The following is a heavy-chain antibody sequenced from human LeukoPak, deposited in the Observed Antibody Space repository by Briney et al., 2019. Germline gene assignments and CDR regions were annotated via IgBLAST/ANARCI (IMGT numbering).Heavy chain of an antibody. D-gene: IGHD6-19*01. J-gene: IGHJ4*02. CDR1: GGSISSYY. V-gene: IGHV4-59*05. CDR2: IYHSGST. Sequence: RPSETLSLTCTVSGGSISSYYWSWIRQPPGKGLEWIGSIYHSGSTYYNPSLRSRVTISVETSKNHFSLKLNSVTAADTAVYYCARRLKTAVAENYFDYWGQGTLVTVSS. CDR3: ARRLKTAVAENYFDY.